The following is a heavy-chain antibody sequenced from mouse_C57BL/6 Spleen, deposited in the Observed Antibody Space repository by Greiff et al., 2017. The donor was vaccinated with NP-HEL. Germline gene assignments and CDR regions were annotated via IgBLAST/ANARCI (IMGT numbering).Heavy chain of an antibody. CDR2: IYPGSGST. J-gene: IGHJ2*01. CDR3: ARGASLRYSNYDY. V-gene: IGHV1-55*01. Sequence: QVQLQPGAELVKPGASVKMSCKASGYTFTSYWITWVKQRPGQGLEWIGDIYPGSGSTNYNEKFKSKATLTVDTSSSTAYMQLSSLTSEDSAVYYCARGASLRYSNYDYWGQGTTLTVSS. D-gene: IGHD2-5*01. CDR1: GYTFTSYW.